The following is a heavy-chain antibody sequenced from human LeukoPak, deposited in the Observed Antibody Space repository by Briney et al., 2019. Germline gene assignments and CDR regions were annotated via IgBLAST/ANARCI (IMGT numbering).Heavy chain of an antibody. CDR1: GGSFSGYY. Sequence: SETLSLTCAVYGGSFSGYYWSWIRQPPGKGLVWIGEINHSGSTNYNPSLKSRVTISVDTSKNQFSLKLSSVTAADTAVYYCARPTKWSYYYDSSGGGYAFDIWGQGTMVTVSS. J-gene: IGHJ3*02. D-gene: IGHD3-22*01. V-gene: IGHV4-34*01. CDR3: ARPTKWSYYYDSSGGGYAFDI. CDR2: INHSGST.